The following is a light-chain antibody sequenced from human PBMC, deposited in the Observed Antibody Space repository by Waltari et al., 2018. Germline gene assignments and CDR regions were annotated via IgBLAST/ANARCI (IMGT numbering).Light chain of an antibody. J-gene: IGLJ1*01. Sequence: SYELTQPPSVSVSPGQTARITCSGDALPKQYAYWYQQKPGQAPVLVIYKDSERPSGIPERFSGSSSVTTVTLTISGVQAEDEADYYCQSADSSGTYEVFGTGTKVTVL. CDR3: QSADSSGTYEV. CDR1: ALPKQY. CDR2: KDS. V-gene: IGLV3-25*03.